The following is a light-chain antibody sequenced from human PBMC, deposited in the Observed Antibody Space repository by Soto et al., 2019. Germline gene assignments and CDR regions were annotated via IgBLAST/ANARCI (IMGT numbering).Light chain of an antibody. CDR1: QSLLHSDGNNR. J-gene: IGKJ4*01. CDR3: MQALQTPLT. CDR2: LGS. V-gene: IGKV2-28*01. Sequence: DSVMTQAPLSLPVTPGEPASISCRSIQSLLHSDGNNRLDWYVQKPGQSPQLLIHLGSIRASGVPDRFSGSGSGTAFTLKISRVEADDVGIYFCMQALQTPLTFGGGTKVELK.